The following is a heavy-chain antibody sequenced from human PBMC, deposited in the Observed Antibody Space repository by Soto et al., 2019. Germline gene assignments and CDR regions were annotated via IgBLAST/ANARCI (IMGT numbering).Heavy chain of an antibody. Sequence: QVQLVQSGDEVKKPGSSVKVSCKASGGTFSSYAISWVRQSPGQWLEWMGGIITIFGTANYAQKFQGRVTITADKSTSTAYMVMSSLRAEAATVYYWARGREHSCDSRCYYFWGQGTLVTVSS. V-gene: IGHV1-69*06. CDR1: GGTFSSYA. J-gene: IGHJ4*02. CDR2: IITIFGTA. D-gene: IGHD3-22*01. CDR3: ARGREHSCDSRCYYF.